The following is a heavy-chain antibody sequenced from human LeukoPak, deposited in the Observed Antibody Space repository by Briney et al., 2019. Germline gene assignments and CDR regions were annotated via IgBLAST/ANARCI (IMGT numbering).Heavy chain of an antibody. CDR1: GYNFPIYW. CDR3: ARQGAAGKFYYYYMDV. D-gene: IGHD6-13*01. J-gene: IGHJ6*03. Sequence: GESLKISCQGSGYNFPIYWIGWVRQMPGQGLEWMGIIYPDDSNTIYGPSFQGQVTISADKSINTAYLEWSSLKASDTAIYYCARQGAAGKFYYYYMDVWGKGTTVTVSS. V-gene: IGHV5-51*01. CDR2: IYPDDSNT.